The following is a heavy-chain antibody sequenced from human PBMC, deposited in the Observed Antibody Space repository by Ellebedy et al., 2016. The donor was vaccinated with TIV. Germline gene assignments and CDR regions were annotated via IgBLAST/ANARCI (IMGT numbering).Heavy chain of an antibody. V-gene: IGHV1-2*02. CDR2: INPNSGGT. Sequence: ASVKVSCKASGYTFTGYYMHWVRQAPGQGLEWMGWINPNSGGTNYAQKFQGRVSLTRDTSINVGYMELSRLTSDDTAMYYCATMPYVSASTSYWGQGTLITVSS. CDR1: GYTFTGYY. CDR3: ATMPYVSASTSY. D-gene: IGHD2-2*01. J-gene: IGHJ4*02.